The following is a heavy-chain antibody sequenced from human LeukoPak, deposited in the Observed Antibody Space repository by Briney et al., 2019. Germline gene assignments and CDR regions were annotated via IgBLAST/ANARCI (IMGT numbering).Heavy chain of an antibody. CDR2: INTNGGTT. D-gene: IGHD1-26*01. V-gene: IGHV3-64*01. J-gene: IGHJ4*02. CDR3: VRTSGSLDY. CDR1: GFTFSNYA. Sequence: GWSLRLSCVASGFTFSNYAMHWVRQAPGKGLEYVSAINTNGGTTYYANSVKGRFTISRDNSKNTVYLQMGSLRAEDMAVYYCVRTSGSLDYWGQGTLVTATS.